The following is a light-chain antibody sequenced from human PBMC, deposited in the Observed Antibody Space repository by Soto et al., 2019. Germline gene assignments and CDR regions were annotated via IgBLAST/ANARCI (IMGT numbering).Light chain of an antibody. V-gene: IGLV1-47*02. CDR3: AGWDDNLNGLI. CDR1: TSNIGSNF. Sequence: QPVLSQPPSASATPGQSVTISRSGSTSNIGSNFVYWYQYLPGTAPKLLIYNNNQRPSGVPDRLSASKSGTSASLAISGLRSEDEGDYFCAGWDDNLNGLIFGGGTKLTVL. J-gene: IGLJ2*01. CDR2: NNN.